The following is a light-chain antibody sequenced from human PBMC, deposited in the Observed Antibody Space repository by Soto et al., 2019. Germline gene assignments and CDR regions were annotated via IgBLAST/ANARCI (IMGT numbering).Light chain of an antibody. J-gene: IGKJ3*01. CDR3: QQYNNWPI. Sequence: EIVMTQSPATLSVSPGERATLSCRASQSVSSSYLAWYQQKPGQAPRLLIYGASSRATGIPDRFSGSGSGTDFTLTISRLEPEDFAVYYCQQYNNWPIFGPGNKVD. V-gene: IGKV3-20*01. CDR2: GAS. CDR1: QSVSSSY.